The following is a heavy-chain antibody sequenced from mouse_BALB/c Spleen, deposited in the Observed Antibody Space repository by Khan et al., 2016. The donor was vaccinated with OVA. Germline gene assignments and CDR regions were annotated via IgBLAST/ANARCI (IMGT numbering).Heavy chain of an antibody. V-gene: IGHV5-9-3*01. CDR3: AGSITPVVAFYY. Sequence: EVQPVELGGGLVKPGGSLKLSCAASGLTFSSSAMSWVRQTPEKRLEWVATISTGGRKIYYADSVKGRFTISRDNAKNTLSLQMSSLRSEDTAMYYCAGSITPVVAFYYWGQGTTLTVSS. CDR1: GLTFSSSA. J-gene: IGHJ2*01. D-gene: IGHD1-1*01. CDR2: ISTGGRKI.